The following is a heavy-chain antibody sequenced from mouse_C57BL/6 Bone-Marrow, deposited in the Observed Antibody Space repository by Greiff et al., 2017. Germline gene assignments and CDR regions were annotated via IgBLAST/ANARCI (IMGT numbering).Heavy chain of an antibody. CDR1: GYAFSSYW. V-gene: IGHV1-80*01. D-gene: IGHD1-1*01. CDR3: ARSSYYYGSRYYYAMDY. Sequence: VQLQQSGAELVKPGASVKISCKASGYAFSSYWMNWVKQRPGKGLEWIGQIYPGDGDTNYNGKFKGKATLTADKSSSTAYMQLSSLTSEDSAVYFCARSSYYYGSRYYYAMDYWGQGTSVTVSS. CDR2: IYPGDGDT. J-gene: IGHJ4*01.